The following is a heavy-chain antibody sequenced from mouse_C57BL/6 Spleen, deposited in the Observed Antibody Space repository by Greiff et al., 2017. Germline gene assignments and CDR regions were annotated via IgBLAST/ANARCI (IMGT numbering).Heavy chain of an antibody. V-gene: IGHV1-59*01. D-gene: IGHD1-1*01. CDR3: AREYYGSGAY. CDR1: GYTFTSYW. Sequence: VKLVESGAELVRPGTSVKLSCKASGYTFTSYWMHWVKQRPGQGLEWIGVIDPSDSYTNYNQKFKGKATLTVDTSSSTAYMQLSSLTSEDSAVYYCAREYYGSGAYWGQGTLVTVSA. J-gene: IGHJ3*01. CDR2: IDPSDSYT.